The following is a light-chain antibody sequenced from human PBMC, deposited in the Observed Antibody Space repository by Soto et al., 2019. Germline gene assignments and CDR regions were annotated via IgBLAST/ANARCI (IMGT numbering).Light chain of an antibody. Sequence: QSLLTQPPSVSAAPGQTVTISCSGRSSNIGNNYVSWYQQVPGTAPKLLIKDNDKRPSGIPDRFSGSKSGTSATLGITGLQTGDEANYYCGTWDSSLSAVVFGGGTKLTVL. CDR1: SSNIGNNY. CDR3: GTWDSSLSAVV. CDR2: DND. V-gene: IGLV1-51*01. J-gene: IGLJ2*01.